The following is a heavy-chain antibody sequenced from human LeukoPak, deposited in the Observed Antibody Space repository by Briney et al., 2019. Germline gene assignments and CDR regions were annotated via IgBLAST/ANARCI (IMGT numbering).Heavy chain of an antibody. J-gene: IGHJ4*02. CDR3: ARADLSRGYYFDY. Sequence: GSLRLSCAASGFTFSSYSMNWVRQAPGKGLEWVSSISSSSSYIYYADSVKGRFTISRDNAKNSLYLQMNSLRAEDTAVYYCARADLSRGYYFDYWGQGTLVTVSS. V-gene: IGHV3-21*01. CDR1: GFTFSSYS. D-gene: IGHD3-10*01. CDR2: ISSSSSYI.